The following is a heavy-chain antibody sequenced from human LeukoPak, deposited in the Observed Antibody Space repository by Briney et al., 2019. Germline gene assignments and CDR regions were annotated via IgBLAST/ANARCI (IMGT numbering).Heavy chain of an antibody. Sequence: SVKVSCKASGGTFSSYAISWVRQAPGQGLEWMGGIIPIFGTANYAQKFQGRVTITADESTSTAYMELSSLRSEDTAVYYCARSLLMVYAIAEGGTDYWGQGTLVRLL. J-gene: IGHJ4*02. D-gene: IGHD2-8*01. CDR1: GGTFSSYA. CDR2: IIPIFGTA. V-gene: IGHV1-69*13. CDR3: ARSLLMVYAIAEGGTDY.